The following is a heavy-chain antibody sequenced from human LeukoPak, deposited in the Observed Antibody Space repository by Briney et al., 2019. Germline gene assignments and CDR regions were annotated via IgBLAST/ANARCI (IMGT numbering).Heavy chain of an antibody. V-gene: IGHV1-18*01. J-gene: IGHJ4*02. D-gene: IGHD3/OR15-3a*01. CDR1: GYTFTSYG. CDR3: ARAPRDWDPSDY. Sequence: ASVKVSCKASGYTFTSYGISWVRQAPGQGLEWMGWISAYNGNTNYAQKLQGRVTMTTDTSTSTAYMELRSLRSEDTAVYYCARAPRDWDPSDYWGQGTLVTVSS. CDR2: ISAYNGNT.